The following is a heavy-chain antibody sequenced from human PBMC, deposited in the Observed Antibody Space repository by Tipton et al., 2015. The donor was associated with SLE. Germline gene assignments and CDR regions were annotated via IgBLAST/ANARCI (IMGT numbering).Heavy chain of an antibody. CDR2: AYTTGSP. Sequence: TLSLTCTVSGVSISSASYYWNWIRQPAGKGLEWIGRAYTTGSPYYNPSLESRVAISMDTSKNQFSLKLTAVTAADTAVYYCARTAGRSVKLWYFDLWGRGTLVTVSS. D-gene: IGHD5-18*01. CDR3: ARTAGRSVKLWYFDL. CDR1: GVSISSASYY. J-gene: IGHJ2*01. V-gene: IGHV4-61*02.